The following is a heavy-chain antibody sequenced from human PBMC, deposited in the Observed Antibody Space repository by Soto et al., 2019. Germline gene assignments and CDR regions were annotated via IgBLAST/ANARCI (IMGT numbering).Heavy chain of an antibody. Sequence: QVQLVESGGGLVKPGGSLRLSCAASGFTFSDYYMSWISQAPGKGLEWVSHISSSGSTIYYADSVKGRFTISRDNAKNSLYLQMNRLRAEDTAVYYCARQKAWTGEWLSLYAPGMDVWGQGTTVTVSS. J-gene: IGHJ6*02. CDR2: ISSSGSTI. CDR1: GFTFSDYY. V-gene: IGHV3-11*01. CDR3: ARQKAWTGEWLSLYAPGMDV. D-gene: IGHD3-22*01.